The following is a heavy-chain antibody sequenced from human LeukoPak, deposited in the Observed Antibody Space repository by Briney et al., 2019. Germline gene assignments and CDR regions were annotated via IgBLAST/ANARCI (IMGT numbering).Heavy chain of an antibody. CDR3: AKDRGSTWVQVAY. D-gene: IGHD6-13*01. Sequence: PGGSLRLSCAGTGFTFSSDAMGWVRQAPGKGLEWVSGISASTTSTHYADSVKGRFTISRDNSKNILYLQMNSLRAEDTAVYYCAKDRGSTWVQVAYWGQGTLVTVSS. CDR2: ISASTTST. CDR1: GFTFSSDA. J-gene: IGHJ4*02. V-gene: IGHV3-23*01.